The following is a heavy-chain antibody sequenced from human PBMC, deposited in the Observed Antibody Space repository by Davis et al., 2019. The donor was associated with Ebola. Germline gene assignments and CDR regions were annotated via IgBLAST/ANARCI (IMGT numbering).Heavy chain of an antibody. CDR2: INPSGGST. Sequence: ASVKVSCKASGYTFTSYGISWVRQAPGQGLEWMGIINPSGGSTSYAQKFQGRVTMTRDTSKNQFSLKLSSVTAADTAVYYCARDYSNYPYYYGMDVWGQGTTVTVSS. V-gene: IGHV1-46*01. J-gene: IGHJ6*02. CDR1: GYTFTSYG. CDR3: ARDYSNYPYYYGMDV. D-gene: IGHD4-11*01.